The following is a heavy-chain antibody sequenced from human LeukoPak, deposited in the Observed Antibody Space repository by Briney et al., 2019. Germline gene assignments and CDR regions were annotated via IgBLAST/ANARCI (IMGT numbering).Heavy chain of an antibody. CDR1: GYTFTSYG. V-gene: IGHV1-18*01. J-gene: IGHJ4*02. CDR3: ARGSPYYDNYYFFS. D-gene: IGHD3-9*01. Sequence: ASVKVSCKASGYTFTSYGISWVRQAPGQGLEWMGWISAYNGNTNYAQKLQGRVTMTTDTSTSTAYMELRSLRSDDTAVCYCARGSPYYDNYYFFSWGQGSLVSVSA. CDR2: ISAYNGNT.